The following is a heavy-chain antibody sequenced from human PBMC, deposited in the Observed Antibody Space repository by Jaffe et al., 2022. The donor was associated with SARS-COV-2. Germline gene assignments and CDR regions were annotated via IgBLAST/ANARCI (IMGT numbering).Heavy chain of an antibody. D-gene: IGHD4-4*01. CDR3: AKSVSGAAYSNIDY. J-gene: IGHJ4*02. Sequence: EVQLLESGGGLVQPGGSLRLSCAASGFTFSSYAMSWVRQAPGKGLEWVSAIIGSGGGTVYSNSVKGRFTISRDNSKNTMYLQMNSLRAEDTAVYYCAKSVSGAAYSNIDYWGQGTLVTVSS. CDR1: GFTFSSYA. V-gene: IGHV3-23*01. CDR2: IIGSGGGT.